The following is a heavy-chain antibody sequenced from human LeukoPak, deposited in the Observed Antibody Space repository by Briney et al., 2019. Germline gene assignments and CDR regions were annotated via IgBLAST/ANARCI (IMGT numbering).Heavy chain of an antibody. D-gene: IGHD1-7*01. CDR3: ASELELLDVFDT. J-gene: IGHJ3*02. V-gene: IGHV3-15*01. CDR2: IKRKSDGGTT. CDR1: GLTVTDAW. Sequence: GGSLRLSCVASGLTVTDAWMNWVRQAPEKGLEWVDRIKRKSDGGTTDYAAPVKGRFSISRDDSKNTLYLQMNSLKIEDTAVYYCASELELLDVFDTWGQGTLVTVSS.